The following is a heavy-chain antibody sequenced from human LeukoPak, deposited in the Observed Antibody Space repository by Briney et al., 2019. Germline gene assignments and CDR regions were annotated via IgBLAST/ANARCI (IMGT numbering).Heavy chain of an antibody. CDR3: ARVAVIVVEYYFDF. D-gene: IGHD3-22*01. CDR2: LYSGGDT. Sequence: GGSLRLSCTASGVTVSSSHMSWVRQAPGKGLESVSVLYSGGDTFYADSVKGRFSISRDNSKNTLYLQMNSLRAEDTAVYYCARVAVIVVEYYFDFWGQGTLVTVSS. V-gene: IGHV3-66*01. CDR1: GVTVSSSH. J-gene: IGHJ4*02.